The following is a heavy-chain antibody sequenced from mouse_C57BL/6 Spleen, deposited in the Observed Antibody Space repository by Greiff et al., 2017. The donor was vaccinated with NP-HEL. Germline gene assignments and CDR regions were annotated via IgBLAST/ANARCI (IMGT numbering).Heavy chain of an antibody. CDR3: ARHYSNFHWYFDV. CDR1: GYTFTSYT. V-gene: IGHV1-4*01. D-gene: IGHD2-5*01. CDR2: INPSSGYT. J-gene: IGHJ1*03. Sequence: VQLQQSGAERARPGASVKMSCKASGYTFTSYTMHWVKQRPGQGLEWIGYINPSSGYTKYNQKFKDKATLTADKSSSTAYMQLSSLTSEDSAVYYCARHYSNFHWYFDVWGTGTTVTVSS.